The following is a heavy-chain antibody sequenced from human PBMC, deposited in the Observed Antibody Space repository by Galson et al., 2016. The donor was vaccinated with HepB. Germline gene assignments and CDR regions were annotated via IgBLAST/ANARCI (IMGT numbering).Heavy chain of an antibody. V-gene: IGHV3-21*01. J-gene: IGHJ5*02. CDR2: ISPGSTYT. CDR1: GFTFNMYT. Sequence: SLRLSCAASGFTFNMYTMTWVRQAPGKGPEWVSSISPGSTYTHFADSVKGRFIISRDDVENSLYLQMNSLRAEDTALYYCARVVTPMAAANRGFGSCGQGTQVVVSS. D-gene: IGHD6-13*01. CDR3: ARVVTPMAAANRGFGS.